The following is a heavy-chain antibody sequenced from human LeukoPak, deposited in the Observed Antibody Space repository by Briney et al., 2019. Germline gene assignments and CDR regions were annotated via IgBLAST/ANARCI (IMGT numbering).Heavy chain of an antibody. CDR1: GGSISSSSYY. D-gene: IGHD6-6*01. CDR3: ARLENGVSSSSLPIFDY. CDR2: IYYSGST. J-gene: IGHJ4*02. Sequence: PSETLSLTCTVSGGSISSSSYYWGWIRQPPGKGLEWIGCIYYSGSTYYNPSLKSRVTISVDTSKNQFSLKLSSVTAADTAVYYCARLENGVSSSSLPIFDYWGQGTLVTVSS. V-gene: IGHV4-39*01.